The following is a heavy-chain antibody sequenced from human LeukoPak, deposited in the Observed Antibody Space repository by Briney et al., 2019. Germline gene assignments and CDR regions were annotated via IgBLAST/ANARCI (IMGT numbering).Heavy chain of an antibody. CDR3: AKDGAWCSGGSCYSSTYYYYYYMDV. D-gene: IGHD2-15*01. CDR2: ISWDGGST. V-gene: IGHV3-43D*03. Sequence: GGSLRLSCAASGFTFGDYAMHWVRQAPGKGLEWVSLISWDGGSTYYADSVKGRFTISRDNSKNSLYLQMNSLRAEDTALYYCAKDGAWCSGGSCYSSTYYYYYYMDVWGKGTTVTVSS. J-gene: IGHJ6*03. CDR1: GFTFGDYA.